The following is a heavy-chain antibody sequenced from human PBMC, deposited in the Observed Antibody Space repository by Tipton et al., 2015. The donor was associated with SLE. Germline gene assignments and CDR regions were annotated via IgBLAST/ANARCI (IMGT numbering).Heavy chain of an antibody. CDR1: GGSISSGHYF. D-gene: IGHD2-21*01. CDR2: ISYNGNT. J-gene: IGHJ6*03. Sequence: TLSLTCTVSGGSISSGHYFWSWIRQHPGKGLGWIGYISYNGNTYYNPSPKSRLTFSVDTSKNNFSLNLSSVTAADTAIYFCARERDCGTDCFGSYYYYMDVWGKGTTVTVSS. V-gene: IGHV4-31*03. CDR3: ARERDCGTDCFGSYYYYMDV.